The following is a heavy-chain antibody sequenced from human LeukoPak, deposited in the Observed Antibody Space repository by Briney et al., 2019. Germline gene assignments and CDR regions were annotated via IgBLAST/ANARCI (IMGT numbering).Heavy chain of an antibody. Sequence: SETLSLTCTVSGGSISSSSYYWGWIRQPPGKGLEWIGSIYYSGSTYYNPSLKSRVTISVDTSKNQFSLKLSSVTAADTAVYYCARPQGGWYDGTDPWGQGTLVTVSS. J-gene: IGHJ5*02. CDR3: ARPQGGWYDGTDP. V-gene: IGHV4-39*01. D-gene: IGHD6-19*01. CDR2: IYYSGST. CDR1: GGSISSSSYY.